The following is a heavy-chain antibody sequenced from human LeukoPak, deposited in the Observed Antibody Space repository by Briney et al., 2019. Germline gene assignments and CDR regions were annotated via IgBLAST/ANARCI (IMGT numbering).Heavy chain of an antibody. D-gene: IGHD3-3*01. Sequence: GGSLRLSCAASGFTVSSNYMSWVRQAPGKGLEWVSVIYSGGSTYYADSVKGRFTISRDNSKNTLYLQMNSLRAEDTAVYYCARDTNYYYYGMDVWGQGTTVTVSS. CDR2: IYSGGST. V-gene: IGHV3-53*01. CDR1: GFTVSSNY. CDR3: ARDTNYYYYGMDV. J-gene: IGHJ6*02.